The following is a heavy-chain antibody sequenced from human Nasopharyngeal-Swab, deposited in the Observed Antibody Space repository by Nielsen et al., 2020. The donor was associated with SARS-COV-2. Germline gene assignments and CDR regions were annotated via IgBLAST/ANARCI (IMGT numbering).Heavy chain of an antibody. D-gene: IGHD2-2*01. V-gene: IGHV1-58*02. CDR3: AAPYCSSTSCSDAFDI. J-gene: IGHJ3*02. CDR2: IVVGSGNT. CDR1: GFTFTSSA. Sequence: SVKVSCRASGFTFTSSAMQWVRQARGQRLEWIGWIVVGSGNTNYAQKFQERVTITRDMSTSTAYMELSSLRSEDTAVYYCAAPYCSSTSCSDAFDIWGQGTMVTVSS.